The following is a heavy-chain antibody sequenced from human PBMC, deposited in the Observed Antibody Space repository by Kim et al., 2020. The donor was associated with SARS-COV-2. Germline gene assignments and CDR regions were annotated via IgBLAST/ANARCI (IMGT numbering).Heavy chain of an antibody. J-gene: IGHJ4*02. CDR2: INAGNGNT. CDR3: ARGSGYSYDYPPFDY. CDR1: GYTFTSYA. Sequence: ASVKVSCKASGYTFTSYAMHWVRQAPGQRLEWMGWINAGNGNTKYSQKFQGRVTITRDTSASTAYMELSSLRSEDTAVYHCARGSGYSYDYPPFDYWGQGTLVTVSS. D-gene: IGHD5-18*01. V-gene: IGHV1-3*01.